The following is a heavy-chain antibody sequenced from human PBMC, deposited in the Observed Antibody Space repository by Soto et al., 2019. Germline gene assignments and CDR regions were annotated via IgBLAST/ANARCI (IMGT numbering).Heavy chain of an antibody. Sequence: GGSLRLSCAASGFTLRSYEKNWVRQAPGKGLEWVSYISSSGSTIYYADSVKGRFTISRDNAKNSLYLQMNSLRAEDTAVYYCARDLPGNGGNDYYYYYYGMDVWGQGTTVTVSS. CDR1: GFTLRSYE. D-gene: IGHD2-15*01. CDR2: ISSSGSTI. V-gene: IGHV3-48*03. CDR3: ARDLPGNGGNDYYYYYYGMDV. J-gene: IGHJ6*02.